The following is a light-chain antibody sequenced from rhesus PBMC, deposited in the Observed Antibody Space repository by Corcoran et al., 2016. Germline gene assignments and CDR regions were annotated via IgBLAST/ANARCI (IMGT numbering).Light chain of an antibody. CDR3: QHNYGTPYS. CDR2: KAS. V-gene: IGKV1-74*01. J-gene: IGKJ2*01. CDR1: ENVNNY. Sequence: DIQMTQSPSSLSASVGERVTITCRTSENVNNYLNWYQQKPGKAPKILIYKASTLQSGVTSRFSGSGSGTDYTFTISRLQSEDVATYYCQHNYGTPYSFGQGTKVGI.